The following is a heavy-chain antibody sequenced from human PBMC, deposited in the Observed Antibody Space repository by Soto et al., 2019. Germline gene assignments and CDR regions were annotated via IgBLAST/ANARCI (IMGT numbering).Heavy chain of an antibody. V-gene: IGHV4-39*01. CDR3: ARYVYRSGCYAFED. Sequence: SETLSLTCTVSGGTIGSSSYYWGWIRQPPGKGLEWIGSIYYSGSTYYNPSLKSRVTISVDTSKNQFSLKLSSVTAADTAVYYCARYVYRSGCYAFEDWGQGTLVSVPS. CDR2: IYYSGST. J-gene: IGHJ4*02. D-gene: IGHD6-19*01. CDR1: GGTIGSSSYY.